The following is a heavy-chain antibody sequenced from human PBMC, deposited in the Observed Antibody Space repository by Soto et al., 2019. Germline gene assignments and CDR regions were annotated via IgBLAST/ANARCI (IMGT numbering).Heavy chain of an antibody. D-gene: IGHD1-7*01. Sequence: GASVKVSCKASGYTFTGYYMHWVRQAPGQGLEWMGWINPNSGGTNYAQKFQGRVTMTRDTSISTAYMELSRLRSDDTAVYYCARLPPELELRMKRYYYYYCMDVWGQGTTVTVSS. CDR1: GYTFTGYY. CDR3: ARLPPELELRMKRYYYYYCMDV. CDR2: INPNSGGT. J-gene: IGHJ6*02. V-gene: IGHV1-2*02.